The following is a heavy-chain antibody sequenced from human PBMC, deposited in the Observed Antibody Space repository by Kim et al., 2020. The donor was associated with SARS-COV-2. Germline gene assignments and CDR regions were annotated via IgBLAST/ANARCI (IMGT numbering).Heavy chain of an antibody. V-gene: IGHV4-59*13. Sequence: SETLSLTCTVSGGSISSYYWSWIRQPPGKGLEWIGYIYYSGSTNYNPSLKSRVTISVDTSKNQFSLKLSSVTAADTAVYYCARVLHSIGWKSNWFDPWGQGTLVTVSS. CDR3: ARVLHSIGWKSNWFDP. CDR2: IYYSGST. CDR1: GGSISSYY. J-gene: IGHJ5*02. D-gene: IGHD6-19*01.